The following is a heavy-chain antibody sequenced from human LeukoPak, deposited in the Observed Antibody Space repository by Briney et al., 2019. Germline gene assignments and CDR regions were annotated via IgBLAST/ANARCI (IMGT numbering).Heavy chain of an antibody. Sequence: ASVKVSCKASGYTFTSYDINWVRQATGQGLEWMGWMNPNSGNTGYAQKFQGRVTMTRNTSISTAYMELSSLRSEDRAVYYCARVIYSSSWYDYYYGMDVWGQGTTVTVSS. J-gene: IGHJ6*02. CDR2: MNPNSGNT. V-gene: IGHV1-8*01. CDR3: ARVIYSSSWYDYYYGMDV. CDR1: GYTFTSYD. D-gene: IGHD6-13*01.